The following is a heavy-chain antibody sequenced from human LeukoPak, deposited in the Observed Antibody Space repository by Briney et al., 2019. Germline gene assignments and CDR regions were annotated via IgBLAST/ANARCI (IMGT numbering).Heavy chain of an antibody. J-gene: IGHJ4*02. V-gene: IGHV1-18*04. D-gene: IGHD3-10*01. CDR1: GYTFSSYG. CDR2: ISAHNGDT. CDR3: TREHGSGSSYNPVGFDY. Sequence: GASVTVPCKASGYTFSSYGISWVRQAPGQGLERMGWISAHNGDTYYIQRLQGIVTMTTDTSTSTAYLELRSLRSDDTAVYYCTREHGSGSSYNPVGFDYWGQGTLVTVSS.